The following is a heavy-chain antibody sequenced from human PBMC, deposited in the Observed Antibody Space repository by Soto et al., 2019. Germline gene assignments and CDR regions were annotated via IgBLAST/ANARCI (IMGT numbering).Heavy chain of an antibody. D-gene: IGHD6-6*01. CDR3: ARLYSSSCYFDY. V-gene: IGHV4-39*01. CDR1: GGSISSSSYS. Sequence: SETLSLTCIVSGGSISSSSYSWGWIRQPPGEGLEWIGTIHYTGSTYYKPSLKSRVTTSVDTSKNQFPLKLSSVTAADTAVYYCARLYSSSCYFDYWGQGTLVTVSS. J-gene: IGHJ4*02. CDR2: IHYTGST.